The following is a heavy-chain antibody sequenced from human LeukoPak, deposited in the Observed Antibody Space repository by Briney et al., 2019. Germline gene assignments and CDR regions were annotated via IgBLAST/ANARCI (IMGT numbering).Heavy chain of an antibody. J-gene: IGHJ5*02. CDR1: GGSFSGYY. Sequence: SETLSLTCAVYGGSFSGYYWSWIRQPPGKGLEWIGEINHSGSTNYHPSLNSRVTISVDTSKNQFSLKLSSVTAAHTAVYYCARNRSTRKSWFDPWGEGTLVTVSS. V-gene: IGHV4-34*01. D-gene: IGHD1-26*01. CDR3: ARNRSTRKSWFDP. CDR2: INHSGST.